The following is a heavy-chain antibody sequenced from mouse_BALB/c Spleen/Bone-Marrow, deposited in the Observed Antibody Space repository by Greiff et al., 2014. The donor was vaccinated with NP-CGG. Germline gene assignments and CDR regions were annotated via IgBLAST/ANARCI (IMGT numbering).Heavy chain of an antibody. J-gene: IGHJ4*01. CDR1: GYSITSYYS. D-gene: IGHD4-1*01. CDR2: IHYSGIT. Sequence: EVMLVESGPDLVKPSQSLSLTCTVTGYSITSYYSWHWIRQFPGNKLEWMGYIHYSGITAYNPSLKSRISITRDTSNNQFFLQLNSVTTEDTATYYCARFAGTPYTMDYRGQGTSVTVSS. CDR3: ARFAGTPYTMDY. V-gene: IGHV3-1*02.